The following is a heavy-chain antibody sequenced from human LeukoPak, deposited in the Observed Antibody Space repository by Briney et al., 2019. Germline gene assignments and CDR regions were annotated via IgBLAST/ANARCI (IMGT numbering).Heavy chain of an antibody. J-gene: IGHJ4*02. V-gene: IGHV3-33*01. CDR1: GFIFSSYG. CDR2: IWYDGSKK. CDR3: ARDSRQWPAPSSVDH. D-gene: IGHD6-19*01. Sequence: PGRSLRLSCEASGFIFSSYGMHWVRQAPGKGLEWVAVIWYDGSKKYYGESVKGRFTISRDNSKNTLYLQMNSLRGEDTAVYYCARDSRQWPAPSSVDHWGQGTLVTVSS.